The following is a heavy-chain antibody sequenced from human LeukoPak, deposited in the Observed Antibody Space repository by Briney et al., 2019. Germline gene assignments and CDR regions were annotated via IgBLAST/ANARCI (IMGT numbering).Heavy chain of an antibody. CDR2: IYSGGST. V-gene: IGHV3-53*05. CDR3: ARGEYSSSWPFDY. Sequence: GGSLRLSCAASGFTVSSNYMSWVRQAPGKGLEWVSVIYSGGSTYYADSVRGRFTSSRDNSKNTLYLQMNSLRAEDTAVYYCARGEYSSSWPFDYWGQGTLVTVSS. J-gene: IGHJ4*02. CDR1: GFTVSSNY. D-gene: IGHD6-13*01.